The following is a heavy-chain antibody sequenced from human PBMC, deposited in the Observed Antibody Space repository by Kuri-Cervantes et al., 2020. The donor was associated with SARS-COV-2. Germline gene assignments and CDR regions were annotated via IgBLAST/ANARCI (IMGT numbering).Heavy chain of an antibody. CDR1: GFTFSDYY. CDR3: AKDPRTTVTTFLFDY. Sequence: GESLKISCAASGFTFSDYYMNWVRRAPGKGLEWVSSISSSSTIYYADSVKGRFTISRDNSKNTLYLQMNSLRAEDTAVYYCAKDPRTTVTTFLFDYWGQGTLVTVSS. J-gene: IGHJ4*02. D-gene: IGHD4-17*01. V-gene: IGHV3-69-1*01. CDR2: ISSSSTI.